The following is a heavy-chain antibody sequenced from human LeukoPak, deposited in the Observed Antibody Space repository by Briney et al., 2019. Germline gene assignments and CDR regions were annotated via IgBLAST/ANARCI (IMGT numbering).Heavy chain of an antibody. CDR1: GFTVSSNY. J-gene: IGHJ3*02. CDR3: ARLLLGDAFDI. V-gene: IGHV3-53*01. CDR2: IYSGGST. Sequence: GGSLRLSCAASGFTVSSNYMSWVRQAPGKGLEWVSVIYSGGSTYYADSVKGRFTISRDNSKNTLYLQMNSLRAEDTAVYYCARLLLGDAFDIWGQGTMVTVSS. D-gene: IGHD3-22*01.